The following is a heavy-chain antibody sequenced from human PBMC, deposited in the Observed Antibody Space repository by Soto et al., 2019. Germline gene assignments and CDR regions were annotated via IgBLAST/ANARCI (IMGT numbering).Heavy chain of an antibody. J-gene: IGHJ4*02. V-gene: IGHV3-30-3*01. D-gene: IGHD6-19*01. CDR2: ISHDGSNK. Sequence: QLQLVESGGGVVQPGRSLRLSCAASGFSFSSCAMHWVRQAPGKGLEWVADISHDGSNKYYADSVKGRFTISRDNSGNTVSLQMNRLRPDDTDVYYCARVNIAVAGIADYFDCWGQGILVTVSS. CDR3: ARVNIAVAGIADYFDC. CDR1: GFSFSSCA.